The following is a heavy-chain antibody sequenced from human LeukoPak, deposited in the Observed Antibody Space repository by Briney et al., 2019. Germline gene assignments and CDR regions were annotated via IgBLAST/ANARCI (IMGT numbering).Heavy chain of an antibody. Sequence: SETLSLTCTVSGGSISSNYWSWIRQPAGKGLEWIGRIHDSGNTNYNPSLKSRVTMSIDTSKNQFSLKLSSVTAADTAAYYCARDPNSALWGQGTLVTVSS. J-gene: IGHJ4*02. D-gene: IGHD4-23*01. V-gene: IGHV4-4*07. CDR2: IHDSGNT. CDR1: GGSISSNY. CDR3: ARDPNSAL.